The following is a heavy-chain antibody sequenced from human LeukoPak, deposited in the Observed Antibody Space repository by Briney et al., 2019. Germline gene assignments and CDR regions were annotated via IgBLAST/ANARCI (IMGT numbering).Heavy chain of an antibody. D-gene: IGHD6-19*01. Sequence: GESLKISCKGSGYTFTSYWIGWVRQLPGKGLEWMGIIYPGDSDTRYSPSFQGQVSISVDKSISTAYLQWSSLKASDTAMYYCARRGSGWYVDYWGQGTLVTVSS. CDR1: GYTFTSYW. V-gene: IGHV5-51*01. J-gene: IGHJ4*02. CDR3: ARRGSGWYVDY. CDR2: IYPGDSDT.